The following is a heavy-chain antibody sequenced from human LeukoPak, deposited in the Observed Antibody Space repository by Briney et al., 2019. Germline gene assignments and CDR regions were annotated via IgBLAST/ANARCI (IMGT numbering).Heavy chain of an antibody. CDR2: IYYSRST. V-gene: IGHV4-59*01. J-gene: IGHJ6*03. CDR1: GGSISSYY. CDR3: ARTADYDFWSGLNYYYYMDV. Sequence: KPSETLSLTCTASGGSISSYYWSWVRQPPGKGLEWIGSIYYSRSTNYNPSLKSRVNISVDTSKNQFSLKLSSVTGADTAVYYCARTADYDFWSGLNYYYYMDVWGKGTTVTVSS. D-gene: IGHD3-3*01.